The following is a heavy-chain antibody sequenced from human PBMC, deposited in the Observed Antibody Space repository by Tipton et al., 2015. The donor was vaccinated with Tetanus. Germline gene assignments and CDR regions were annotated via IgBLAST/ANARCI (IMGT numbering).Heavy chain of an antibody. CDR2: IIPIFGTK. V-gene: IGHV1-69*01. D-gene: IGHD6-19*01. CDR3: ARVPTNPLAVDRPTDY. J-gene: IGHJ4*02. CDR1: GGTFSNYA. Sequence: QSGAEVKKPGSSVKVSCKASGGTFSNYAISWVRQAPGQGLQWMGGIIPIFGTKKYASNFHGRVSISADESTSTAYMELRSLRSDDTAVYYCARVPTNPLAVDRPTDYWGQGTLVTVSS.